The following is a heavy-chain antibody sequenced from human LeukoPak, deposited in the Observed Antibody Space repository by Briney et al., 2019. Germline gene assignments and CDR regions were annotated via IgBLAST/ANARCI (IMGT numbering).Heavy chain of an antibody. CDR1: GGSFSGYY. CDR3: ARELLWFGELLFDY. Sequence: PSETLSLTCAVYGGSFSGYYWSWIRQPPGKGLEWIGEINHSGSTNYNPSLKSRVTILVDTSKNQFSLKLSSVTAADTAVYYCARELLWFGELLFDYWGQGTLVTVSS. D-gene: IGHD3-10*01. V-gene: IGHV4-34*01. CDR2: INHSGST. J-gene: IGHJ4*02.